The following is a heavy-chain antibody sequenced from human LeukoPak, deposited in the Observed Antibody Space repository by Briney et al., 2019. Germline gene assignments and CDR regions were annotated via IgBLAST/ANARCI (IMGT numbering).Heavy chain of an antibody. CDR1: GGTFSSYA. CDR2: MIPILGIA. Sequence: ASVKVSCKASGGTFSSYAISWVRQAPGQGLEWMGRMIPILGIANYAQKFQGRVTITADKSTSTAYMELSSLRSEDTAVYYCARDEGSSPGSYYYYGMDVWGQGTTVTVSS. CDR3: ARDEGSSPGSYYYYGMDV. V-gene: IGHV1-69*04. D-gene: IGHD6-13*01. J-gene: IGHJ6*02.